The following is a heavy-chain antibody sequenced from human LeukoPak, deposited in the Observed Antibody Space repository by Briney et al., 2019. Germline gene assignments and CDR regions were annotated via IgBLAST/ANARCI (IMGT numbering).Heavy chain of an antibody. CDR2: INPNSGDT. CDR3: ARRFYYAMDV. CDR1: GYSFTGYF. J-gene: IGHJ6*02. V-gene: IGHV1-2*02. D-gene: IGHD3-16*01. Sequence: GASVKVSCKASGYSFTGYFMQRVRQAPGQGLEWMGWINPNSGDTNYAQKFQGRVTMTRDTSISTAYMELSRLRSDDAAVYYCARRFYYAMDVWGQGTMVTVSS.